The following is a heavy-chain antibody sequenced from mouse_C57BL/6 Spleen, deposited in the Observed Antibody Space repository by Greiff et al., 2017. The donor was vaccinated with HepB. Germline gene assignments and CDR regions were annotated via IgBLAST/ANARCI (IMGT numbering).Heavy chain of an antibody. D-gene: IGHD2-10*01. J-gene: IGHJ4*01. CDR2: IYPGDGDT. CDR3: ARCLPLYAMDY. CDR1: GYAFSSSW. Sequence: QVQLQQSGPELVKPGASVKISCKASGYAFSSSWMNWVKQRPGKGLEWIGRIYPGDGDTNYNGKFKGKATLTADKSSSTAYMQLSSLTSEDSAVYFCARCLPLYAMDYWGQGTSVTVSS. V-gene: IGHV1-82*01.